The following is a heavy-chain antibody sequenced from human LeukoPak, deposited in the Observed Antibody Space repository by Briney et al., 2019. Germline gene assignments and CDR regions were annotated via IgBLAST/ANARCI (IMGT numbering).Heavy chain of an antibody. CDR2: MNPNSGNT. CDR3: ARRLVRAALDY. V-gene: IGHV1-8*01. CDR1: GYTFTSYD. J-gene: IGHJ4*02. D-gene: IGHD3-9*01. Sequence: ASVKVSCKASGYTFTSYDIHWVRQATGQRLEWMGWMNPNSGNTGYAQKFQGRVTMTRNTSISTAYMELSSLRSEDTAVYYCARRLVRAALDYWGQGTLVTVSS.